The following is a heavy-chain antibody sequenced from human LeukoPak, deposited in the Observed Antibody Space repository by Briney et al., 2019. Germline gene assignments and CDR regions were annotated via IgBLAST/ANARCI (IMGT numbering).Heavy chain of an antibody. D-gene: IGHD4-17*01. J-gene: IGHJ4*02. CDR3: AGSGRDYGDRPFDF. CDR2: IKQDGSEK. V-gene: IGHV3-7*01. Sequence: TGGSLRLSCAASGFTFSSYWMSWVRQAPGKGLEWVANIKQDGSEKYYVDSVKGQFTIARDNAKNSLYLQMNSLRAEDTAVYYCAGSGRDYGDRPFDFWGQGTLVTVSS. CDR1: GFTFSSYW.